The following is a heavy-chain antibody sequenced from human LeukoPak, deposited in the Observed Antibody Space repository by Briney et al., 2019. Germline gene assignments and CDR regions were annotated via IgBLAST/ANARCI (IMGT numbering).Heavy chain of an antibody. V-gene: IGHV3-7*01. Sequence: PGGSLRLSCTTSGITFSNSWMSWVRQAPGKGLEWVATIRPDGSEGYYADSVRGRFTISRDNSKNSFYLQMSSLRAEDTGVFYCARGVAYSAFDYWGQGTLVTVSS. D-gene: IGHD2-21*01. CDR3: ARGVAYSAFDY. CDR1: GITFSNSW. CDR2: IRPDGSEG. J-gene: IGHJ4*02.